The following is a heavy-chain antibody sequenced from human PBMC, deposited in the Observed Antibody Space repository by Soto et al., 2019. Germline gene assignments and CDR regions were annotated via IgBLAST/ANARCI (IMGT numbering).Heavy chain of an antibody. CDR3: ARSPRNYYALGSYSYFRH. J-gene: IGHJ1*01. CDR1: GYTFTSYD. Sequence: QVQLVQSGAEVKKPGASVKVSCKASGYTFTSYDISWVRQATGQGLEWMGWMNPNNGNTDCAQKFQGRDTITMNTSIGTAYIELSSLRSEDTAVYYCARSPRNYYALGSYSYFRHWGQGTLVTVSS. CDR2: MNPNNGNT. D-gene: IGHD3-10*01. V-gene: IGHV1-8*01.